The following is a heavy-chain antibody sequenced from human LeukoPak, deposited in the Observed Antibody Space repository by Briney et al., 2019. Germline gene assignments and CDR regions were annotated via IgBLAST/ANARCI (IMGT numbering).Heavy chain of an antibody. Sequence: ASVKVSCKASGYTFTSYYMHWVRQAPGQGLEWMGIINPSGGSTSYAQKFQGRVTMTRDMSTSTDYMELSSLRSEDTAVYYCARVVDYYDSSGPRGWDAFDIWGQGTMVTVSS. D-gene: IGHD3-22*01. CDR2: INPSGGST. V-gene: IGHV1-46*01. CDR1: GYTFTSYY. J-gene: IGHJ3*02. CDR3: ARVVDYYDSSGPRGWDAFDI.